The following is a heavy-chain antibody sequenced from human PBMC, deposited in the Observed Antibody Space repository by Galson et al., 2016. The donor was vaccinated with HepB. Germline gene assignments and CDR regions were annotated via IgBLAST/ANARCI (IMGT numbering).Heavy chain of an antibody. Sequence: SLRLSCAASGFSFSRYAMSWVRQAPGKGLEWVSIISNTGGRTYYADSVKGRFTISRDNSKNTLHLQMNSLRAEDTAVYYCAKAGAYCGGDCYPSFDYWGQGTLVTVSS. D-gene: IGHD2-21*02. CDR2: ISNTGGRT. CDR1: GFSFSRYA. V-gene: IGHV3-23*01. J-gene: IGHJ4*02. CDR3: AKAGAYCGGDCYPSFDY.